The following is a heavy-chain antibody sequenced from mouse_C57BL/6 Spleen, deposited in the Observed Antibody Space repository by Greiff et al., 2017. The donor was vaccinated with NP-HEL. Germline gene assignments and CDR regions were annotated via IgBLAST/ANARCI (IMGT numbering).Heavy chain of an antibody. Sequence: VQLQQSGPELVKPGASVKISCKASGYAFSSSWMNWVKQRPGKGLEWIGRIYPGDGDTNYNGKFKGKATLTADKSSSTAYMQLSSLTSEDSAVYFCARSIYYDYDSWYFDVWGTGTTVTVSS. CDR3: ARSIYYDYDSWYFDV. V-gene: IGHV1-82*01. CDR1: GYAFSSSW. J-gene: IGHJ1*03. CDR2: IYPGDGDT. D-gene: IGHD2-4*01.